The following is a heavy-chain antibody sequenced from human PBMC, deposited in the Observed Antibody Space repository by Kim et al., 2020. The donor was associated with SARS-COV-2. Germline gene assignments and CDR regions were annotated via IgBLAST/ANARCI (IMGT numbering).Heavy chain of an antibody. J-gene: IGHJ4*02. D-gene: IGHD2-2*01. CDR2: ISGSGGST. V-gene: IGHV3-23*01. Sequence: GGSLRLSCAASGFTFSNYAMSWVRQAPGKGLEWVSGISGSGGSTYYADSVKGRFTTSRDNFQNTLYLQMNSLRAEDTAVYYCXKAPXGKLPAASFDYWGQGTXVXVSS. CDR3: XKAPXGKLPAASFDY. CDR1: GFTFSNYA.